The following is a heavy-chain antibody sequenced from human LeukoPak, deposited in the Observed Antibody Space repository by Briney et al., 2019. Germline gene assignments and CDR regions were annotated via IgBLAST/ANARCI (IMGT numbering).Heavy chain of an antibody. J-gene: IGHJ4*02. V-gene: IGHV4-59*01. Sequence: PSETLSLTCTVSGGSISNYYWSWIRQPPGKGLECIVYIYYSGSAKYNPSLKSRVTISVDTSKNQFSLKLSSVTAADTAVYYCARSYGSGNYFDYWGQGTLVTVSS. D-gene: IGHD3-10*01. CDR3: ARSYGSGNYFDY. CDR1: GGSISNYY. CDR2: IYYSGSA.